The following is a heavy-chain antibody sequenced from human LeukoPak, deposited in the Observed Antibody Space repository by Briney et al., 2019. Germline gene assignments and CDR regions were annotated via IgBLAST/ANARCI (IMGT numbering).Heavy chain of an antibody. CDR2: ISYDGSNK. CDR1: GFTFSSYG. Sequence: GGSLRLSCAASGFTFSSYGMHWVRQAPGKGLEWVAVISYDGSNKYYADSVKGRFTISRDNSKNTLYLQMNSLRAEDTAVYYCAKFGYYDSSGYPGSFDYWGQGTLVTVSS. J-gene: IGHJ4*02. D-gene: IGHD3-22*01. V-gene: IGHV3-30*18. CDR3: AKFGYYDSSGYPGSFDY.